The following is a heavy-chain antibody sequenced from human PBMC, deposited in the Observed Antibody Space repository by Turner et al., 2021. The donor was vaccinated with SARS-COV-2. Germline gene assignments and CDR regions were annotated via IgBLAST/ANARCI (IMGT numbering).Heavy chain of an antibody. D-gene: IGHD2-2*02. CDR3: ARGRGFCTSTSCYTNDAFDI. V-gene: IGHV3-13*01. Sequence: EVQLVESGGGLVQPGGSLRLSCAASGFTFSSYDMHWVRQATGKGLECVSAIGTAGDTCYPGSVKGRFTISRENAKNSLYLQMNSLRAGDTAVYYCARGRGFCTSTSCYTNDAFDIWGQGTMVTISS. CDR1: GFTFSSYD. J-gene: IGHJ3*02. CDR2: IGTAGDT.